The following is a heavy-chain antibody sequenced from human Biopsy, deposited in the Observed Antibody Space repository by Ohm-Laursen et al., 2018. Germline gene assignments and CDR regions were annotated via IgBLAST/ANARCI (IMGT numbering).Heavy chain of an antibody. CDR1: GGSVTGHY. Sequence: SLTLSLTGPVSGGSVTGHYWTWIRQPPGKGLEWIGHISHTGYTSYKSSLKSRVTISLDTSRKHFLLRLTSLAAADTAVYYCARGSNEYGGLYFPHWGQGTLVTVSS. J-gene: IGHJ1*01. CDR2: ISHTGYT. V-gene: IGHV4-59*02. D-gene: IGHD4-23*01. CDR3: ARGSNEYGGLYFPH.